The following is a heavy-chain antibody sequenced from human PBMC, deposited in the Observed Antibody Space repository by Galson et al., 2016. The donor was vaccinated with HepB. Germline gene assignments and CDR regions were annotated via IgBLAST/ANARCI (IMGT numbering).Heavy chain of an antibody. V-gene: IGHV1-18*01. D-gene: IGHD3-16*01. CDR3: ARQRSGGYHYYMDV. CDR1: GYTFTTYD. CDR2: ISAYNGNT. J-gene: IGHJ6*03. Sequence: KVSCKASGYTFTTYDINWVRQAPGQGPEWMGWISAYNGNTNYAQNLQGRVTMTTDTVTSTVYVELRNLRSDDTAVYYCARQRSGGYHYYMDVWGKGTTVTVSS.